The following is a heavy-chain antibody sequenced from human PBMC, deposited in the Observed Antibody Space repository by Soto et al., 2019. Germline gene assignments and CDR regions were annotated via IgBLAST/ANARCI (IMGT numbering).Heavy chain of an antibody. D-gene: IGHD6-6*01. V-gene: IGHV4-34*01. CDR2: SNHSGST. Sequence: QVQLQQWGAGLLKPSETLSLTCAVYGGSFSGYYWSWIRQPPGKGLEKIGESNHSGSTNYNPSLKSLVTMSVVTSKTQLSLKLSSVTAADAAVYYCARWEYSSSSYYFDYWGQGSLVTAYS. CDR3: ARWEYSSSSYYFDY. J-gene: IGHJ4*02. CDR1: GGSFSGYY.